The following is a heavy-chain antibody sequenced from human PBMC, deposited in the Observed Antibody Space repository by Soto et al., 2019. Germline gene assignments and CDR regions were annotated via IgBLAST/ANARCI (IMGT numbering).Heavy chain of an antibody. CDR2: IYHSGST. CDR1: GGSISSDDYY. J-gene: IGHJ5*02. Sequence: PSETLSLTCTVSGGSISSDDYYCIWIRQPPGKGLEWIGYIYHSGSTYYNPSLKSRVSISVDTSRNQFSLKLSSVTAADTAVYSCERRSSCEYRFEPWGQGTLVTVSS. D-gene: IGHD2-15*01. V-gene: IGHV4-30-4*01. CDR3: ERRSSCEYRFEP.